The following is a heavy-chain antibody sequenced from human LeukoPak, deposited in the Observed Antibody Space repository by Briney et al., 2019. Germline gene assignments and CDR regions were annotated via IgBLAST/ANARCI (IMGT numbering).Heavy chain of an antibody. Sequence: GGSLRPSCAASGFTFSSYAMTWVRQAPGKGLELVSAISGSNGGTYYADSVKGRFTISRDNSKNTVYLQMNTLRVEDTAVYYCAKDRGYYGSVSYFFDYWGQGTLVTVSS. V-gene: IGHV3-23*01. CDR3: AKDRGYYGSVSYFFDY. D-gene: IGHD3-10*01. J-gene: IGHJ4*02. CDR2: ISGSNGGT. CDR1: GFTFSSYA.